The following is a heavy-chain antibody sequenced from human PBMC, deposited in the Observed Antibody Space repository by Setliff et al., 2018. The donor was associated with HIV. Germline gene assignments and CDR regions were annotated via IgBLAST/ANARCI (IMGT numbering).Heavy chain of an antibody. Sequence: WGWLRQPPGKGLEWIGSIYYSGSTYYNPSLKSRVTISVDTSKNQFSLKLSSVTAADTAVYYCARVAWRLRYFDYWGQGTLVTVSS. V-gene: IGHV4-39*01. J-gene: IGHJ4*02. CDR3: ARVAWRLRYFDY. CDR2: IYYSGST. D-gene: IGHD5-18*01.